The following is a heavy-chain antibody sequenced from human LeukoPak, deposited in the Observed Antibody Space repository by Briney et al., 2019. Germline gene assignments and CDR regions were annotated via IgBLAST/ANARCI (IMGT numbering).Heavy chain of an antibody. J-gene: IGHJ6*03. CDR2: IYYSGSP. CDR1: VGSISSSSYY. D-gene: IGHD3-9*01. CDR3: ATIYYDILTGYRNYYYYYMDV. Sequence: PSEPLSLTCTVSVGSISSSSYYWGWIRQPPGKGLVWIGSIYYSGSPYYHPSLKSRGTISVDTSKNQFSLKLSSVNAADTAVNYCATIYYDILTGYRNYYYYYMDVWGKGTTVTVSS. V-gene: IGHV4-39*07.